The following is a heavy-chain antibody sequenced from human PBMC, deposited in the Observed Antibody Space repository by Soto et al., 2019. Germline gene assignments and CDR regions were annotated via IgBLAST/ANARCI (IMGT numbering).Heavy chain of an antibody. CDR2: ISSSGSTI. J-gene: IGHJ3*02. CDR1: GFTFSDYY. Sequence: GGSLRLSCAASGFTFSDYYMSWIRQAPGKGLEWVSYISSSGSTIYYADSVKGRFTISRDNAKNSLYLQMNSLRAEDTAVYYCAREMRDYIWGSYRSRDAFDIWGQGTMVTVSS. V-gene: IGHV3-11*01. D-gene: IGHD3-16*02. CDR3: AREMRDYIWGSYRSRDAFDI.